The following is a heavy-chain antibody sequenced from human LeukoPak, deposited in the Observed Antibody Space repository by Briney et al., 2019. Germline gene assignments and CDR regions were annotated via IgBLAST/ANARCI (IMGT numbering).Heavy chain of an antibody. D-gene: IGHD6-13*01. J-gene: IGHJ5*02. CDR3: VSSSWFDP. CDR2: INNNGGST. Sequence: SGGSLRLSCSASGFTFSSYAMHWVRQAPGKGLGYVSAINNNGGSTYYADSVKGRFTISRDNSKNTLYLQMSSLRAEDTAVYYCVSSSWFDPWGQGTLVTVSS. CDR1: GFTFSSYA. V-gene: IGHV3-64D*09.